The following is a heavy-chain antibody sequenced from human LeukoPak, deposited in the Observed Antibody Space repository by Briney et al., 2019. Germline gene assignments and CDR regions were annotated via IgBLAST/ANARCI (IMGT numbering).Heavy chain of an antibody. Sequence: PGGSLRLSCAASGFTFSSYEMNWVRQAPGKGLEWVSYISSSGSTLYYADSVKGRFTISRDNAKNSLYLQMNSLRAEDTALYYCARADKDGYGFFGFDYWGQGTLVTVSS. D-gene: IGHD5-18*01. J-gene: IGHJ4*02. CDR1: GFTFSSYE. V-gene: IGHV3-48*03. CDR3: ARADKDGYGFFGFDY. CDR2: ISSSGSTL.